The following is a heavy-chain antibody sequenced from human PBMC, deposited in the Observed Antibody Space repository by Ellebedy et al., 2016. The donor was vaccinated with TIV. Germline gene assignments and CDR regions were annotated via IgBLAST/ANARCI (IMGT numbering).Heavy chain of an antibody. D-gene: IGHD6-6*01. V-gene: IGHV4-59*12. Sequence: SETLSLTCTVSGGSISSYFWSWIRQPPGKGLEWIGYIYYSGSTNYNPSLKSRVTISVDTSKNQFSLQLNSVTPEDTAVYYCARYSYVSSPLWGQGTLVTVSS. J-gene: IGHJ4*02. CDR3: ARYSYVSSPL. CDR2: IYYSGST. CDR1: GGSISSYF.